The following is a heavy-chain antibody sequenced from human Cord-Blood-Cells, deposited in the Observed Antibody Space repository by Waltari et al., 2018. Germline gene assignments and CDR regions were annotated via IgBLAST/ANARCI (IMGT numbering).Heavy chain of an antibody. J-gene: IGHJ4*02. CDR2: FNAGNGNT. CDR1: GYTFTSYA. Sequence: QVQLVQSGAEVKKPGASVMVSCKASGYTFTSYAMHLVRQAPGQRLEWMGWFNAGNGNTKYSRKFQGRVTITRDTSASTAYMELSSLRSEDTAVYYCAIDYKNCSGGSCYYFDYWGQGTLVTVSS. D-gene: IGHD2-15*01. V-gene: IGHV1-3*01. CDR3: AIDYKNCSGGSCYYFDY.